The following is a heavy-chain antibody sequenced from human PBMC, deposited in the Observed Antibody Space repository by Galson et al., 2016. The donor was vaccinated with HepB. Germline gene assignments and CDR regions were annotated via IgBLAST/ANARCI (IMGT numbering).Heavy chain of an antibody. V-gene: IGHV1-69*06. J-gene: IGHJ6*03. Sequence: SVKVSCKASGGTFSSYAISWVRQAPGQGLEWMGGIIPIFGTTNYAQKFQGRVTITADISTSTAYMELSSLRSEDTAVCYCARGLIAAPIPGGRWNEVYYYYIDVWGKGTTVTVSS. CDR1: GGTFSSYA. D-gene: IGHD6-13*01. CDR3: ARGLIAAPIPGGRWNEVYYYYIDV. CDR2: IIPIFGTT.